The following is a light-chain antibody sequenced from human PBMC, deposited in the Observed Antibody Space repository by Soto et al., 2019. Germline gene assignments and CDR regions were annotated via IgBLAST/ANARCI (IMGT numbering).Light chain of an antibody. CDR3: QQYNSYWT. J-gene: IGKJ1*01. CDR2: DAS. V-gene: IGKV1-5*01. CDR1: QSISNY. Sequence: DIQMTQSPSSLSASVGDRVTITCRASQSISNYLNWYQQKPGKAPNLLIYDASSLESGVPSRFSGSGSGTEFTLTISSLQPDDFATYYCQQYNSYWTFGQGTKVDI.